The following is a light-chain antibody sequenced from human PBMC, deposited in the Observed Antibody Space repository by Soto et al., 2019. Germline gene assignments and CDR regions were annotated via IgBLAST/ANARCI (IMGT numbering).Light chain of an antibody. CDR1: QSISIS. V-gene: IGKV1-39*01. CDR3: QQSYSTPRT. J-gene: IGKJ2*01. CDR2: AAS. Sequence: DIQMTQSPSSLSASVGDTVTIACRASQSISISLNWYQQKPGKAPKFLIYAASSLQSGVPSRFSGGGSGTDFTLTISSLQPEDFATYYCQQSYSTPRTFGQGTKLEIK.